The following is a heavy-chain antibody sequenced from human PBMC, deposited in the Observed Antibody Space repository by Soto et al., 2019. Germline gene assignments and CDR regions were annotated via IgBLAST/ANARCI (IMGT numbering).Heavy chain of an antibody. CDR3: AIGLVEIVSAARAYYYYVMSA. V-gene: IGHV4-34*01. CDR1: GGSFSGYY. D-gene: IGHD6-19*01. J-gene: IGHJ6*02. CDR2: INHSGST. Sequence: PSENLSITRAVYGGSFSGYYWSWIRQPPGKGLEWIGEINHSGSTNYNPSLKSRVTISVDTSKNQFSLKLSSVTAADTAVYYCAIGLVEIVSAARAYYYYVMSAWGQG.